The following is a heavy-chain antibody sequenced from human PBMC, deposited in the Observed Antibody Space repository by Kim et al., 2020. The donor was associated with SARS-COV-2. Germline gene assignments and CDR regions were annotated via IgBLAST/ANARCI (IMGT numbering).Heavy chain of an antibody. CDR2: ITSSSAYM. D-gene: IGHD3-10*01. Sequence: GGSLRLSCAASGFTFSPNTMHWVRQAPGEGLEWVSSITSSSAYMFYGDSMKGRFTISRDNAKNSLYLQMKSLRAEDTAIYYCARESLSIGGALDIWGQGTMVTVSS. J-gene: IGHJ3*02. CDR1: GFTFSPNT. V-gene: IGHV3-21*01. CDR3: ARESLSIGGALDI.